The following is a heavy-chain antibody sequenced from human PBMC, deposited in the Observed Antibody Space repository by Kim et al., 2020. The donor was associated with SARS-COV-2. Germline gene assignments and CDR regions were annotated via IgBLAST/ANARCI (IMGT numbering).Heavy chain of an antibody. CDR3: ARAQGWLHLLHFDY. J-gene: IGHJ4*02. D-gene: IGHD5-12*01. CDR1: GFTFSSYA. V-gene: IGHV3-23*03. Sequence: GGSLRLSCAASGFTFSSYAMRWVRQAPGKGLEWVSVIYSGGSSTYYAASVKGRFTISRDNSKNTLYLQINSLRAEDTAVYYCARAQGWLHLLHFDYWAQG. CDR2: IYSGGSST.